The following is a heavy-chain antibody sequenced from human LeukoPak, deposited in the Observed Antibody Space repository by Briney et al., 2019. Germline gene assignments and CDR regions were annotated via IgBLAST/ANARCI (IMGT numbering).Heavy chain of an antibody. V-gene: IGHV4-38-2*01. CDR2: IYHSGST. J-gene: IGHJ4*02. Sequence: PSETLSLTCAVSGYSISSGYYWGWIRQPPGKGLEWIGRIYHSGSTYYNPSPKSLDTISVDTSKNKFSLKLSSVTAGDTAVYYCARXDXYSXGWGEYXGQGTLVTVSS. CDR1: GYSISSGYY. CDR3: ARXDXYSXGWGEY. D-gene: IGHD6-19*01.